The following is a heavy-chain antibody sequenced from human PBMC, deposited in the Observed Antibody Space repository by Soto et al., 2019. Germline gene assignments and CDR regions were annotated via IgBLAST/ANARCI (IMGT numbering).Heavy chain of an antibody. D-gene: IGHD1-7*01. CDR3: AREGLTGTIGLYYYYGMDV. J-gene: IGHJ6*02. Sequence: XVQLQESGXXXVKPSETLSLTCTVSGGSISSYYWSWIRQPPGKGLEWIGYIYYSGSTNYNPSLKSRVTISVDTSKNQFSLKLSSVTAADTAVYYCAREGLTGTIGLYYYYGMDVWGQGTTVTVSS. CDR2: IYYSGST. CDR1: GGSISSYY. V-gene: IGHV4-59*01.